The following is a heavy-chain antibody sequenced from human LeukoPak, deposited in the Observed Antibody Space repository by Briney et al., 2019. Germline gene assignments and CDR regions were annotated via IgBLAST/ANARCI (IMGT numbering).Heavy chain of an antibody. V-gene: IGHV3-23*01. D-gene: IGHD6-13*01. Sequence: PGGSLRLSCAASGFTFSSYAMSWVRQAPGKGLEWVSAISGSGGSTYYADPVKGRFTISRDNSKNTLYLQMNSLRAEDTAVYYCAKTPLGGIAAAGTAFDIWGQGTMVTVSS. CDR1: GFTFSSYA. J-gene: IGHJ3*02. CDR2: ISGSGGST. CDR3: AKTPLGGIAAAGTAFDI.